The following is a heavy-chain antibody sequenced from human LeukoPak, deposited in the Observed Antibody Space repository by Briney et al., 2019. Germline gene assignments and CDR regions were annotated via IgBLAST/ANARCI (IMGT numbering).Heavy chain of an antibody. V-gene: IGHV3-74*01. D-gene: IGHD3-10*01. CDR2: IITVGSTL. Sequence: GGSLRLSCAASGFTSSTYWMRWVRQAPGRGLVWVSRIITVGSTLRYADSVKGRFTISRDNAKNSLYLQMNGLRAEDSAVYYCAREGTYGYYFDYWGQGILVTVSS. J-gene: IGHJ4*02. CDR1: GFTSSTYW. CDR3: AREGTYGYYFDY.